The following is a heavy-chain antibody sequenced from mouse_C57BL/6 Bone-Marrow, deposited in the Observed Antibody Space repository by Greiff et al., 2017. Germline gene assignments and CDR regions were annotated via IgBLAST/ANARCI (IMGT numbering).Heavy chain of an antibody. V-gene: IGHV14-4*01. CDR3: TTPPFTTGVAQSY. CDR2: IDPENGDT. CDR1: GFNIKDDY. D-gene: IGHD1-1*01. J-gene: IGHJ4*01. Sequence: VQLQQSGAELVRPGASVKLSCTASGFNIKDDYMHWVKQRPEQGLEWIGCIDPENGDTEYASKFQGKATISADTATNTAFLPHTRMTSEDTAVYYCTTPPFTTGVAQSYWGQGTSVTVAS.